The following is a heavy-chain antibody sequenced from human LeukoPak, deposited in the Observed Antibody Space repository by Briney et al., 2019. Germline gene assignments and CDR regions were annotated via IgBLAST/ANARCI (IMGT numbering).Heavy chain of an antibody. CDR3: ARGGPGSGWHYYLDY. V-gene: IGHV4-59*01. CDR2: ISYSGAT. Sequence: SETLSLTCTVSGGSISTYYWNWIRQPPRKGLEWIGYISYSGATNYDPSLKSRVTISLDTSKHQFSLILNSVTAADTAVYYCARGGPGSGWHYYLDYWGQGTLVTVSS. J-gene: IGHJ4*02. CDR1: GGSISTYY. D-gene: IGHD3-22*01.